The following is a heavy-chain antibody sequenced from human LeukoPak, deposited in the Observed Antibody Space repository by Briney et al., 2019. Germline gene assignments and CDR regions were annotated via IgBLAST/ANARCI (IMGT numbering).Heavy chain of an antibody. CDR1: GGSISSHY. CDR2: IYYSGST. V-gene: IGHV4-59*11. D-gene: IGHD2-15*01. J-gene: IGHJ4*02. CDR3: ASLGYCSGGSCYSDFDY. Sequence: SETLSLTCTVSGGSISSHYWSWIRQPPGKGLEWIGYIYYSGSTNYNPSLKSRVTISVDTSKNQFSLKLSSVTATDTAVYYCASLGYCSGGSCYSDFDYWGQGTLVTVSS.